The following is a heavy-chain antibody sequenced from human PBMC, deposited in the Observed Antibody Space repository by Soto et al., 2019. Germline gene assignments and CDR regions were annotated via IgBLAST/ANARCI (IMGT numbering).Heavy chain of an antibody. J-gene: IGHJ3*01. V-gene: IGHV3-7*01. CDR3: VLGGGGCDF. CDR2: IKPDGSDT. Sequence: EVQLVESGGGLVQPGGSLRLSCAASGFTFSNSWMSWVRQAPGKGLEWLANIKPDGSDTFYVDSVKGRFTISRDNAMNSLYLQMNSLRAEDMAVYYVVLGGGGCDFWGRGTMVTVSS. D-gene: IGHD2-21*01. CDR1: GFTFSNSW.